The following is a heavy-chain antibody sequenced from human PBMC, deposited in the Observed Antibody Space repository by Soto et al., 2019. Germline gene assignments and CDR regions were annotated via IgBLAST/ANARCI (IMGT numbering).Heavy chain of an antibody. CDR2: IYPTDSDT. V-gene: IGHV5-51*01. CDR1: GYSFTTYW. D-gene: IGHD6-19*01. Sequence: PGESLKISCKGSGYSFTTYWIGWVRQMPGKGPEWMGIIYPTDSDTRYSPSFQGQVTISADKSISTAYLQWSSLKASDTAMYYCARTVREQWLADYWGRGTLVTVSS. J-gene: IGHJ4*02. CDR3: ARTVREQWLADY.